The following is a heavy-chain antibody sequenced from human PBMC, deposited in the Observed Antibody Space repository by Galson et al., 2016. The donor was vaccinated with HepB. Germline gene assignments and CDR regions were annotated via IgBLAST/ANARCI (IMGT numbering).Heavy chain of an antibody. J-gene: IGHJ2*01. CDR1: GGSISSYY. CDR3: ARPFGGPPGGDHWYFDL. D-gene: IGHD4-23*01. Sequence: SETLSLTCTVSGGSISSYYWSWIRQPPGKGLEWIGYIYYSGSTNYNPSLKSRVTISVDTSKNQFSLKLSSVTAADTAVYYCARPFGGPPGGDHWYFDLWGRGTLVTVSS. CDR2: IYYSGST. V-gene: IGHV4-59*01.